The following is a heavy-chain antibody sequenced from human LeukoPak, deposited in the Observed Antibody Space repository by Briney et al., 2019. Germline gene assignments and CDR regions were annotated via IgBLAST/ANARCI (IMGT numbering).Heavy chain of an antibody. J-gene: IGHJ4*02. CDR3: TRDITLTRGGRSDY. D-gene: IGHD3-10*01. CDR2: IHSTGGT. V-gene: IGHV3-66*01. Sequence: TGGSLRLSCAASGSTVSGNYMSWVRQAPGKGLEWVSAIHSTGGTFYTDSVKGRFTISRDNAKNTLYLQMNSLRAEDTAVYYCTRDITLTRGGRSDYWGQGTLVTVSA. CDR1: GSTVSGNY.